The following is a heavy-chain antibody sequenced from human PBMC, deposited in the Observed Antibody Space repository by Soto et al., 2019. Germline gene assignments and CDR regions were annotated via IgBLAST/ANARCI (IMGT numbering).Heavy chain of an antibody. CDR2: IIPIFGTA. CDR1: GGTFSSYA. D-gene: IGHD3-9*01. Sequence: QVQLVQSGAEVKKPGSSVKVSCKASGGTFSSYAISWVRQAPGQGLEWMGGIIPIFGTANYAQKFQGRVMITADESTSTAYMELSSLRSEDTAVYYCARGPYDILTGYCFWNWFEPWGQGTLVTVSS. CDR3: ARGPYDILTGYCFWNWFEP. J-gene: IGHJ5*02. V-gene: IGHV1-69*01.